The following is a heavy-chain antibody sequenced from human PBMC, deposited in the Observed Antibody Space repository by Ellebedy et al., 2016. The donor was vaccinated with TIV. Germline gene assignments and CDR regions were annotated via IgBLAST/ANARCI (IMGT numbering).Heavy chain of an antibody. CDR1: GYTFTSYA. CDR3: ARPPLADTAMDYYFDY. CDR2: INAGNGNT. V-gene: IGHV1-3*01. J-gene: IGHJ4*02. Sequence: ASVKVSCKASGYTFTSYAMHWVRQAPGQRLEWMGWINAGNGNTKYSQKFQGRVTITRDTSASTAYMELSSLRSEDTAVYYCARPPLADTAMDYYFDYWGQGTLVTVSS. D-gene: IGHD5-18*01.